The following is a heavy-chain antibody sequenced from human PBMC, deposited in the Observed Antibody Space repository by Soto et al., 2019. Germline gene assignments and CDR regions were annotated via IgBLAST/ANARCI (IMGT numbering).Heavy chain of an antibody. D-gene: IGHD3-10*01. CDR2: ISYDGSNK. Sequence: PGGSLRLSCAASGFTFSSYGMHWVRQAPGKGLEWVAVISYDGSNKYYADSVKGRFTISRDNSKNTLYLQMNSLRAEDTAVYYCAKSGGASMVRGHFDYWGQGTLVTVS. CDR1: GFTFSSYG. CDR3: AKSGGASMVRGHFDY. V-gene: IGHV3-30*18. J-gene: IGHJ4*02.